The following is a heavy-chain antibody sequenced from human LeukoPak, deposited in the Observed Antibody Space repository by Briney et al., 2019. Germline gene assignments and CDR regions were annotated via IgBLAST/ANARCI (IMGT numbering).Heavy chain of an antibody. J-gene: IGHJ1*01. Sequence: PSETLSLTCTVSGGSISSSSYYWGWIRQPPGKGLEWIGSIYYSGSTHYNPSLKSRVTISVDTSKNQFSLKLSSVTAADTAVYYCARDKYDKLGYFQHWGQGTLVTVSS. CDR1: GGSISSSSYY. D-gene: IGHD1-7*01. V-gene: IGHV4-39*02. CDR3: ARDKYDKLGYFQH. CDR2: IYYSGST.